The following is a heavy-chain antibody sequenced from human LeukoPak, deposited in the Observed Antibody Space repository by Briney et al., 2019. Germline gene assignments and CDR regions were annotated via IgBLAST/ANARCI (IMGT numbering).Heavy chain of an antibody. Sequence: ASVKVSCKASGYTFTGYYMHWVRQAPGQGLEWMGWINPNSGGTNYAQKFQGRVTMTRDTSISTAYMELSRLRSDDTAVYYCARFGSGSYGELDYWGQGTLVTVSS. CDR3: ARFGSGSYGELDY. D-gene: IGHD3-10*01. V-gene: IGHV1-2*02. J-gene: IGHJ4*02. CDR1: GYTFTGYY. CDR2: INPNSGGT.